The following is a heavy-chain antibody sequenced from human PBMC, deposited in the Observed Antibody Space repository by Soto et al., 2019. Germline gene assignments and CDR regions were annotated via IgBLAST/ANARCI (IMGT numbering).Heavy chain of an antibody. CDR2: IVWDDDK. Sequence: SGPTLVNPTQTLTLTCTFSGFSLSTSGVCVSWIRQSPGKALEWLALIVWDDDKYFSTSLKTRLTISKDTSKNQVVLTMTNMDPVDTATYYCARTVLAAADPYFYYGMDVWGQGTTVTVSS. CDR3: ARTVLAAADPYFYYGMDV. CDR1: GFSLSTSGVC. D-gene: IGHD2-2*01. V-gene: IGHV2-70*01. J-gene: IGHJ6*02.